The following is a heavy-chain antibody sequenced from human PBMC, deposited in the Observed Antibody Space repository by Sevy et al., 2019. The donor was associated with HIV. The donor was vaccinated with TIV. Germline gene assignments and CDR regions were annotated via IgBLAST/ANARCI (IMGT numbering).Heavy chain of an antibody. J-gene: IGHJ6*02. Sequence: GGSLRLSCAASGFTLSDYWVHWVRQVPGKGLVWVSRINGDGSNTIYADSVKGRFTISRDNAKNTVYLQMKSLRAEDTAFYYCPREAVDVRTGPVDYDDGMDVWGQGTTVTVSS. CDR1: GFTLSDYW. CDR3: PREAVDVRTGPVDYDDGMDV. V-gene: IGHV3-74*01. D-gene: IGHD3-9*01. CDR2: INGDGSNT.